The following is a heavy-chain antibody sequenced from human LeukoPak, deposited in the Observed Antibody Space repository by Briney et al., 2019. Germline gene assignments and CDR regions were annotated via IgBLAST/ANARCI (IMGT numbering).Heavy chain of an antibody. Sequence: PGGSLRLSCAASGFTFSSYSMNWVRQAPGKGLEWVSSISSSSSYIYYADSVKGRFTISRDNAKNSLYLQMNSLRAEDTAVYCCARDAPSYYDFWSGSALNSAFDYWGQGTLVTVSS. CDR1: GFTFSSYS. J-gene: IGHJ4*02. V-gene: IGHV3-21*01. CDR2: ISSSSSYI. CDR3: ARDAPSYYDFWSGSALNSAFDY. D-gene: IGHD3-3*01.